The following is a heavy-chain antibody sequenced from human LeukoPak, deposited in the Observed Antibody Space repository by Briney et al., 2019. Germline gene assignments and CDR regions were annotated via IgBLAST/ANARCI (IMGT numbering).Heavy chain of an antibody. CDR2: IYTSGST. V-gene: IGHV4-61*02. CDR3: ARAVASIAAAGTWYYYYYMDV. J-gene: IGHJ6*03. Sequence: PSETLSLTCTVSGGSISSGSYYWSWIRQPAGKGLEWIGRIYTSGSTNYNPSLKSRVTISVDTSKNQFSLKLSSVTAADTAVYYCARAVASIAAAGTWYYYYYMDVWGKGTTVTVSS. CDR1: GGSISSGSYY. D-gene: IGHD6-13*01.